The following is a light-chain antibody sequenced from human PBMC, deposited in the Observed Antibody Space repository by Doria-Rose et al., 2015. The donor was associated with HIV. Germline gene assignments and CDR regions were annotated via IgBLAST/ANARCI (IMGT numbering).Light chain of an antibody. V-gene: IGKV3-11*01. CDR1: QSVSSY. CDR2: DAS. J-gene: IGKJ3*01. Sequence: TQSPATLSLSPGERVTLSCRASQSVSSYLAWYQQKPGQAPRLLIYDASNRATGTPARFSGSGSGTDFILTISSLEPEDFAVYYCQQRSNWPPLFGPGTKVAIK. CDR3: QQRSNWPPL.